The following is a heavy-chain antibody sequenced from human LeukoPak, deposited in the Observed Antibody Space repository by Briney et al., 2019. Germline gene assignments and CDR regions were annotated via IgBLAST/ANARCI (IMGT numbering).Heavy chain of an antibody. V-gene: IGHV1-8*01. D-gene: IGHD6-13*01. CDR3: VMVPAKYSSSWRFDY. CDR1: GYTFTSYD. Sequence: GASVKVSCKASGYTFTSYDINGVRQATAQGLAWMGWMNPNSGNTGYAQKFQGRVTMTRNNSISTAYMELSSLRSEDTAVYYWVMVPAKYSSSWRFDYWGQGTLVTVSS. J-gene: IGHJ4*02. CDR2: MNPNSGNT.